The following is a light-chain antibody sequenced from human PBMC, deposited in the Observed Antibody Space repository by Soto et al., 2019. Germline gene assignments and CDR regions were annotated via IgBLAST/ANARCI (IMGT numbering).Light chain of an antibody. CDR2: EAS. V-gene: IGKV1-5*03. J-gene: IGKJ4*01. CDR3: QQYNSYSIA. CDR1: QTISNR. Sequence: DIPMTQSPSTLSASVGDRVTITCRASQTISNRLAWYHQKPGKAPKLLNYEASSLESGVPSRFSGSGYGTEFTLTISSLQPDDFATYYCQQYNSYSIAFGGGTKVEIK.